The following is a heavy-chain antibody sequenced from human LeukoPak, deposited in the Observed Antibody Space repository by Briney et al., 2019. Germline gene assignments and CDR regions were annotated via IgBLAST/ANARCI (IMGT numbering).Heavy chain of an antibody. Sequence: PGGCLRLPCAASGFPLSSYSMSWGRPAPGKGLEWVSSISSSSSYIYYADSVKGRFTISRDNAKNSLYLQMNSLRAEDTAVYYCARPDSDDYWGQGTLVTVSS. V-gene: IGHV3-21*01. CDR3: ARPDSDDY. J-gene: IGHJ4*02. CDR1: GFPLSSYS. D-gene: IGHD3-22*01. CDR2: ISSSSSYI.